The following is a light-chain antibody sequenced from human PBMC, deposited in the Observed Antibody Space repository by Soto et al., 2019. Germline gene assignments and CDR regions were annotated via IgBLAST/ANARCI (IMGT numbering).Light chain of an antibody. CDR3: QQFSSYPLT. J-gene: IGKJ4*01. CDR2: DAS. Sequence: EFVLTPSPGTLSLSPGYRATLSCRASQTVRNNYLAWYQQKPGQAPRLLIYDASSRATGIPDRFSGGGSGTDFTLTISRLEPEDFAVYDCQQFSSYPLTFGGGTKVDIK. V-gene: IGKV3-20*01. CDR1: QTVRNNY.